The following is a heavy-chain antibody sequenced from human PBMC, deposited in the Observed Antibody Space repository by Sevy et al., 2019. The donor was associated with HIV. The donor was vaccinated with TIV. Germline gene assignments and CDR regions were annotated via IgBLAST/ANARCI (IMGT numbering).Heavy chain of an antibody. V-gene: IGHV3-48*03. Sequence: GGSLRLSCAASGFTFSSYEMTWVRQAPGKGLEWISYISSDGRTIFYADSVKGRFTVSRDNAKNSLYLQMNSLRAEDTAVYYCARDKTILEGRYGMDVWGQGTTVTVSS. D-gene: IGHD3-3*01. CDR1: GFTFSSYE. CDR2: ISSDGRTI. J-gene: IGHJ6*02. CDR3: ARDKTILEGRYGMDV.